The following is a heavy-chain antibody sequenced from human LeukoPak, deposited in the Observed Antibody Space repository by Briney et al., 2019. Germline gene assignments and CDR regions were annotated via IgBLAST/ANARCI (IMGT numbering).Heavy chain of an antibody. Sequence: GESLRLSCAASGFTFTTYWMSWVRQLPGKGLEWVANINQDGTEKYYVDSVKGRFTISRDNAKNSLYLQMNSLRAEDTAVYYCAELGITMIGGVWGKGTTVTISS. CDR3: AELGITMIGGV. CDR2: INQDGTEK. J-gene: IGHJ6*04. CDR1: GFTFTTYW. V-gene: IGHV3-7*01. D-gene: IGHD3-10*02.